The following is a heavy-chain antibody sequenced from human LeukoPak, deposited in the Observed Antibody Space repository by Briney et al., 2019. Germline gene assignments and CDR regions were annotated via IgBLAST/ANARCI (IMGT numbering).Heavy chain of an antibody. CDR3: ARDTDYYDSSSNWFDP. D-gene: IGHD3-22*01. V-gene: IGHV1-2*02. J-gene: IGHJ5*02. CDR2: INPNSGGT. Sequence: ASVKVSCKASGYTFTGYYMHWVRQAPGQGLEWMGWINPNSGGTNYAQKFQGRVTMTRDTSISTAYMELSRLRSDDTALYYCARDTDYYDSSSNWFDPWGQGTLVTVSS. CDR1: GYTFTGYY.